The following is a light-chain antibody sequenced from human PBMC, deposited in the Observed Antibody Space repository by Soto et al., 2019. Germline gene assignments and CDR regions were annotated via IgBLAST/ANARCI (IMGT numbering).Light chain of an antibody. CDR1: QSISSW. CDR2: KAS. V-gene: IGKV1-5*03. CDR3: QQYRTYWT. J-gene: IGKJ1*01. Sequence: DIQMTQSPSTLSASVGDRVTITCRASQSISSWLAWYQQKPGKAPKLLIYKASSLESGVPSRFSGSGSGTEFTLTIISLQPDDFATYYCQQYRTYWTFGQGTKVEIK.